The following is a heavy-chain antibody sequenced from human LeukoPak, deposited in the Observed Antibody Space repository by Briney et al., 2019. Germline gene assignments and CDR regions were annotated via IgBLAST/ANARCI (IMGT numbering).Heavy chain of an antibody. CDR1: GGSISSYY. V-gene: IGHV4-59*08. D-gene: IGHD4-17*01. J-gene: IGHJ4*02. CDR2: IYYSGST. CDR3: ARADYGDRHYYFDY. Sequence: TSETLSLTCTVSGGSISSYYWSWIRQPPGKGLEWIGYIYYSGSTNYNPSLKSRVTISVDTSKNQLSLKLSPVTAADTAVYYCARADYGDRHYYFDYWGQGTLVTVSS.